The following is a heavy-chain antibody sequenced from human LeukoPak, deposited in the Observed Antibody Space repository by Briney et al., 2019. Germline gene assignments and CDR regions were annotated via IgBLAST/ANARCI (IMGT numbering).Heavy chain of an antibody. Sequence: SETLSLTCTVSGGSISSSSYYWGWIRQPPGKGLEWIGEIYHSGSTNYNPSLKSRVTISVDKSKNQFSLKLSSVTAADTAVYYCASIAVAGMWWGQGTLVTVSS. CDR3: ASIAVAGMW. J-gene: IGHJ4*02. CDR1: GGSISSSSYY. CDR2: IYHSGST. V-gene: IGHV4-39*07. D-gene: IGHD6-19*01.